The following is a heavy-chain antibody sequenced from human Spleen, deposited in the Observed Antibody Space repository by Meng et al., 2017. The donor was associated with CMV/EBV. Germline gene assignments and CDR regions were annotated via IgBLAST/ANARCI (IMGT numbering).Heavy chain of an antibody. Sequence: ASVKVSCKASGGTFSSYAISWVRQAPGQGLEWMGWINPNSGGTNYAQKFQGRVTMTRDTSISTAYMELSRLRSDDTAVYYCARGERITMVRGDAFDIWGQGTMVTVSS. CDR3: ARGERITMVRGDAFDI. D-gene: IGHD3-10*01. V-gene: IGHV1-2*02. CDR2: INPNSGGT. J-gene: IGHJ3*02. CDR1: GGTFSSYA.